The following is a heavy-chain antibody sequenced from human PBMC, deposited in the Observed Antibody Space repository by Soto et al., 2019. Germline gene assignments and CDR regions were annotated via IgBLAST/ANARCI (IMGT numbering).Heavy chain of an antibody. J-gene: IGHJ4*02. D-gene: IGHD6-19*01. V-gene: IGHV1-3*05. CDR2: INAGNGNT. Sequence: QVQLVQSGAEEKKPGASVKVSCKASGYTFTSYAMHWVRQAPGQRLEWMGWINAGNGNTKYSQKFQGRVTITRDTSASTAYRELSSLRSEDTAVYYCASAVRSVAGTHGYWGQGTLVTVSS. CDR1: GYTFTSYA. CDR3: ASAVRSVAGTHGY.